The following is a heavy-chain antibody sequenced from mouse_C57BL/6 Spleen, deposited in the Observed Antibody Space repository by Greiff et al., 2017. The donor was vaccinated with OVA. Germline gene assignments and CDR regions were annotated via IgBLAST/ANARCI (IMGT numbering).Heavy chain of an antibody. Sequence: EVKLMESGGGLVKPGGSLKLSCAASGFTFSSYAMSWVRQTPEKRLEWVATISDGGSYTYYPDNVKGRFTISRDNAKNNLYLQMSHLKSEDTAMYYCASHYYGSREGFAYWGQGTLVTVSA. V-gene: IGHV5-4*03. J-gene: IGHJ3*01. D-gene: IGHD1-1*01. CDR1: GFTFSSYA. CDR3: ASHYYGSREGFAY. CDR2: ISDGGSYT.